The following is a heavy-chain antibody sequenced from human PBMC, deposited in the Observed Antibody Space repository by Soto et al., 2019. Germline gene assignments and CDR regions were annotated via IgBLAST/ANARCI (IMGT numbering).Heavy chain of an antibody. Sequence: LSLTCTVSGGSISRYYWNWIRQPPGKGLEWIVYIYYSGSTNYNPSLKSRVTISVDTSKNQFSLKLSSVTAADTAVYYCARDPGSGSYYGWFDPWGQGTLVTVSS. CDR1: GGSISRYY. CDR2: IYYSGST. J-gene: IGHJ5*02. D-gene: IGHD3-10*01. V-gene: IGHV4-59*01. CDR3: ARDPGSGSYYGWFDP.